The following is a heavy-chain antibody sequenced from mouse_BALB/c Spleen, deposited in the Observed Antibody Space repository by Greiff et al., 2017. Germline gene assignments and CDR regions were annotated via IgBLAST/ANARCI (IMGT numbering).Heavy chain of an antibody. J-gene: IGHJ4*01. CDR3: ARSPSGGYAMDY. CDR1: GFNIKDTY. D-gene: IGHD2-10*02. CDR2: IDPANGNT. Sequence: VQLKQSGAELVKPGASVKLSCTASGFNIKDTYMHWVKQRPEQGLEWIGRIDPANGNTKYDPKFQGKATITADTSSNTAYLQLSSLTSEDTAVYYCARSPSGGYAMDYWGQGTSVTVSS. V-gene: IGHV14-3*02.